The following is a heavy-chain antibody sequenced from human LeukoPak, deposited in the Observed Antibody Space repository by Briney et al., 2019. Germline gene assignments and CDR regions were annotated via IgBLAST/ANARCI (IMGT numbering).Heavy chain of an antibody. J-gene: IGHJ6*03. Sequence: LCLSCTVSGFSFSVYAMRWGPQGPRGRGEWVVGISLTGESTYYADSVKGLLTISRDNAALHLQMSRLRADDSAMYFCAKVGCAGTSCFSLTLRARYYFHFIDVWGKGTAVTVSS. D-gene: IGHD2-15*01. V-gene: IGHV3-23*01. CDR1: GFSFSVYA. CDR2: ISLTGEST. CDR3: AKVGCAGTSCFSLTLRARYYFHFIDV.